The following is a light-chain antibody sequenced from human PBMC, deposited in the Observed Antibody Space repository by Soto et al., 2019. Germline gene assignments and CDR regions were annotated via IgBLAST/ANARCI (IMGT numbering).Light chain of an antibody. CDR1: QSIGRF. J-gene: IGKJ4*01. CDR3: QQSFTTPLT. CDR2: VAS. V-gene: IGKV1-39*01. Sequence: DIQMTQSPSSLSASVGDRVTITCRASQSIGRFLNWHQQKPGKAPNVLINVASTLRSGVPSRFSGSGSGTDFHLTINSLQPEDFATYFCQQSFTTPLTFGGGTKVEIK.